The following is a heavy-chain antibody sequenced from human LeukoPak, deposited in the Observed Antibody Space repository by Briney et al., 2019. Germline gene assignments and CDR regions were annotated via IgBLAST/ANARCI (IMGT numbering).Heavy chain of an antibody. CDR3: AKGRGWEASYYYYYMDV. D-gene: IGHD1-26*01. V-gene: IGHV3-15*01. CDR1: GFTFSNAW. J-gene: IGHJ6*03. Sequence: GGSLRLSCAASGFTFSNAWMSWVRQVPGKGLEWIGRIKSKTDGGTTDYAAPVKGRFTISRDNSKNTLYLQMNSLRAEDTAVYYCAKGRGWEASYYYYYMDVWGKGTTVTISS. CDR2: IKSKTDGGTT.